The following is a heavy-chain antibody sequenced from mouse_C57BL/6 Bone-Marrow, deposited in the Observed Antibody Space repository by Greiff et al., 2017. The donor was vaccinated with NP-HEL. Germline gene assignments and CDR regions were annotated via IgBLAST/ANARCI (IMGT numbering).Heavy chain of an antibody. J-gene: IGHJ1*03. V-gene: IGHV1-64*01. CDR3: ARDPYYNGSSHWYFDV. CDR2: IHPNSGST. Sequence: QVQLQQPGAELVKPGASVKLSCKASGYTFTSYWMHWVKQRPGQGLEWIGMIHPNSGSTNYNEKFKSKAKLTVDKSSSTAYMQLSSLTSEDSAVYYCARDPYYNGSSHWYFDVWGTGTTVTVSS. D-gene: IGHD1-1*01. CDR1: GYTFTSYW.